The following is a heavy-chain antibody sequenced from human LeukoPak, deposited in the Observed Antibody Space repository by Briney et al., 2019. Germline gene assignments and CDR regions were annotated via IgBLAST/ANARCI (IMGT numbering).Heavy chain of an antibody. V-gene: IGHV4-34*01. CDR1: GGSFSGYY. D-gene: IGHD6-19*01. J-gene: IGHJ4*02. CDR3: ARLGTAVAGLDY. CDR2: INHSGST. Sequence: KPSETLSLTCAVYGGSFSGYYWSWIRQPPGKGLEWIGEINHSGSTNYNPSLKSRVTISVDTSKNQFSLKLSSVTAADTAVYYCARLGTAVAGLDYWGQGTLVTVSS.